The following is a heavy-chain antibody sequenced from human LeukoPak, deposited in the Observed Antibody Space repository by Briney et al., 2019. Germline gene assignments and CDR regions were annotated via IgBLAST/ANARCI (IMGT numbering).Heavy chain of an antibody. CDR3: AREMTTVVNTGNYYYYYYMDV. D-gene: IGHD4-23*01. CDR1: GFTVSSNY. Sequence: GGSLRLSCAASGFTVSSNYMSWVRQAPGKGLEWVSVIYSGGSTYYADSVKGRFTISRDNSKNTLYLQMNSLRAEDTAVYYCAREMTTVVNTGNYYYYYYMDVWAKGPRSPSP. CDR2: IYSGGST. J-gene: IGHJ6*03. V-gene: IGHV3-66*02.